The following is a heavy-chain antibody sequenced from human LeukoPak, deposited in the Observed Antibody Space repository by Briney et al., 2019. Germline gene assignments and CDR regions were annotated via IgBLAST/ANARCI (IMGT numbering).Heavy chain of an antibody. Sequence: ASVKVSCKASGTTFSRSAISWVRQAPGQGLEWMGGVIPVIGTTNYAQKFQDRVSITTDESTSTAYMEVSSLRSVDTAVYYCARDDGSATLGFDSWGQGTLVTVSS. CDR3: ARDDGSATLGFDS. CDR2: VIPVIGTT. D-gene: IGHD1-26*01. V-gene: IGHV1-69*05. J-gene: IGHJ4*02. CDR1: GTTFSRSA.